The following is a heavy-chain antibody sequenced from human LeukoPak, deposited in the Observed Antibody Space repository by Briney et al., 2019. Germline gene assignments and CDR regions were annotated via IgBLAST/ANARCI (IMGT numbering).Heavy chain of an antibody. J-gene: IGHJ4*02. CDR2: ISGTGVST. CDR1: GFSFSSYA. CDR3: AKDSSGYYHTWYYFDY. D-gene: IGHD3-22*01. Sequence: GGSLRLSCVASGFSFSSYAMSWVRRAPGKGLEWVSTISGTGVSTYYAHSVKGRFTISRDNSKNTVYLQIDSLRAEDTALYYCAKDSSGYYHTWYYFDYWGQGSLVTVSS. V-gene: IGHV3-23*01.